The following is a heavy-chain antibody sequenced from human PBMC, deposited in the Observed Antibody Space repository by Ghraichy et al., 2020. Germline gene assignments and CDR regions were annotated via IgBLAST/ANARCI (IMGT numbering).Heavy chain of an antibody. J-gene: IGHJ4*02. CDR3: ASRSGYYYVAY. Sequence: GSLRLSCTVSGGSISSSSYYWVWIRQPPGKGLEWIGSINYSGSTYYNPSLKSRVTISVDTSKNQFSLKLSSVTAVDTAVYYCASRSGYYYVAYWGQGTLVTVSS. V-gene: IGHV4-39*01. D-gene: IGHD3-22*01. CDR1: GGSISSSSYY. CDR2: INYSGST.